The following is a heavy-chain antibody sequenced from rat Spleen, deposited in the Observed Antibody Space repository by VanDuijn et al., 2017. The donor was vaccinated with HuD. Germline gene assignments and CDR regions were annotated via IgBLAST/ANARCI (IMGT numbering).Heavy chain of an antibody. CDR3: ARTGGYYSGDYVMDA. CDR1: GFTFSNYY. D-gene: IGHD1-1*01. Sequence: EVQLVESGGGLVLPGRSMKLSCAASGFTFSNYYMAWVRQAPTKGLEWVASISTGDDNTYFRDSVRGRFTISRNNAKSTLYLQMDSLRSEDTATIYCARTGGYYSGDYVMDAWGQGSSVTVSS. V-gene: IGHV5-25*01. J-gene: IGHJ4*01. CDR2: ISTGDDNT.